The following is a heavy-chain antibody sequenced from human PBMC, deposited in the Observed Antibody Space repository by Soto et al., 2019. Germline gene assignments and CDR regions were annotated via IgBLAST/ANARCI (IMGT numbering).Heavy chain of an antibody. Sequence: EVHLLESGGGLVQPGGSLRLSCAASGFSFTSYAMMWVRQAPAKGLEWVSVISSSGGRSYFADSVKGRFTISRDNSKNMLYLEMNSLRAEDTAIYFCAKGSIEDSASIDYWGQGTLVIVSS. D-gene: IGHD1-26*01. CDR2: ISSSGGRS. V-gene: IGHV3-23*01. J-gene: IGHJ4*02. CDR3: AKGSIEDSASIDY. CDR1: GFSFTSYA.